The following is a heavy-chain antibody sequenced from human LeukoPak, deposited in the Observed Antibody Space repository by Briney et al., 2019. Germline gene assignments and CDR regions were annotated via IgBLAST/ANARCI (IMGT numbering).Heavy chain of an antibody. Sequence: GGSLRLSCAASGFTFSSYAMGWVRQAPGKGLEWVSLISASGDTTYYADSVRGRFTISRDNSENTLYLQMNSLRAEDTAVYYCAKRFCTSTSCSFFDSWGQGTLVTVSS. D-gene: IGHD2-2*01. V-gene: IGHV3-23*01. J-gene: IGHJ4*02. CDR3: AKRFCTSTSCSFFDS. CDR2: ISASGDTT. CDR1: GFTFSSYA.